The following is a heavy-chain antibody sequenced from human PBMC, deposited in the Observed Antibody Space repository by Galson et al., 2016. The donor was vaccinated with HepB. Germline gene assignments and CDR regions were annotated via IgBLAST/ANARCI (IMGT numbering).Heavy chain of an antibody. J-gene: IGHJ5*02. CDR1: GYTFTNYY. D-gene: IGHD6-13*01. CDR3: ARQSWSMDYNWFDP. Sequence: SVKVSCKASGYTFTNYYMHWVRQAPGQGLEWMGMINPSGGSTTYAQKFHGRVTMTRDTSTSTVYMELSSLRSEDTAVYYCARQSWSMDYNWFDPWGQGTLVTVSS. V-gene: IGHV1-46*01. CDR2: INPSGGST.